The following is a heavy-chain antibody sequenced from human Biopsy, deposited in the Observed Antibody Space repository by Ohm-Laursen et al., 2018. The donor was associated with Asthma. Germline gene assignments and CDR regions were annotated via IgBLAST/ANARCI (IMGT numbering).Heavy chain of an antibody. CDR1: GFSFDDCA. D-gene: IGHD3-22*01. CDR3: AKSADYYDSTDYLDF. CDR2: ISWNSGNI. V-gene: IGHV3-9*01. Sequence: RSLRLSCAASGFSFDDCAMHWVRRAPGKGLEWVSRISWNSGNIDYADSVKGRFTISRDNAKNSLYLQMQSLRPEDTAFYYCAKSADYYDSTDYLDFWGRGTLVTVSS. J-gene: IGHJ4*01.